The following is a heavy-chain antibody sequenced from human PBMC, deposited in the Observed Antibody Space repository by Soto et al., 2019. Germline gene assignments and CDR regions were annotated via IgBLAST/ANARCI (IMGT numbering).Heavy chain of an antibody. Sequence: EVQLVESGGDLVQPGGSLRLSCAASGLTFSGYWMHWVRQAPGKGLVWVSRVNSDGTSTDYADSVKGRFTISRDNAKNTLYLQMNSLRAEDTAVYYCARGWTGGYWGQGTLVTVSS. CDR3: ARGWTGGY. CDR2: VNSDGTST. D-gene: IGHD2-15*01. CDR1: GLTFSGYW. V-gene: IGHV3-74*01. J-gene: IGHJ4*02.